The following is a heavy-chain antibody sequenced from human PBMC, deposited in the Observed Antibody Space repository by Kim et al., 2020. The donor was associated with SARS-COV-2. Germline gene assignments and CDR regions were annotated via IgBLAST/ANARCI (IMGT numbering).Heavy chain of an antibody. CDR2: IYRGGDT. Sequence: GGSLRPSCVASGFSVRSKYMSWVRQAPGKGLEWVSVIYRGGDTYYADSVRGRFLISRDNSKNTLYLQMNTLRAEDTAVYYCARDQIVGATWYFDLWGRGTLVTVSS. CDR3: ARDQIVGATWYFDL. CDR1: GFSVRSKY. V-gene: IGHV3-66*01. D-gene: IGHD1-26*01. J-gene: IGHJ2*01.